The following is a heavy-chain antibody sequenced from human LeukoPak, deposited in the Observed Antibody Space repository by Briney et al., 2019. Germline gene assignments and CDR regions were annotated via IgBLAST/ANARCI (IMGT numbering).Heavy chain of an antibody. J-gene: IGHJ4*02. D-gene: IGHD3-22*01. Sequence: GGSLRLSCAASGFTFSAYAMSRVCQAPGKGLEWASAISGSGDTTNSADSVKGRFTISRDNSKNMLYLHMNSLRAEDTAVYYCARGSTYYDSSGQVPFDYWGQGTLVTVSS. CDR1: GFTFSAYA. CDR3: ARGSTYYDSSGQVPFDY. V-gene: IGHV3-23*01. CDR2: ISGSGDTT.